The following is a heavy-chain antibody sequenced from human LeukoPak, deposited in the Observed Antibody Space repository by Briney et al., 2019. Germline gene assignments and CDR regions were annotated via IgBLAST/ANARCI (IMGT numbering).Heavy chain of an antibody. Sequence: PGRSLRLSCAPSGFTFDDYSMHWVRQAPGKGLEWVSCISWNGGSIGYADSVKGRFTISRDNAKNSLYLQMNRLRAEDTALYYCAKDMEEGSSWYHYYYYGMDVWGQGTTVTVSS. CDR2: ISWNGGSI. V-gene: IGHV3-9*01. J-gene: IGHJ6*02. CDR3: AKDMEEGSSWYHYYYYGMDV. D-gene: IGHD6-13*01. CDR1: GFTFDDYS.